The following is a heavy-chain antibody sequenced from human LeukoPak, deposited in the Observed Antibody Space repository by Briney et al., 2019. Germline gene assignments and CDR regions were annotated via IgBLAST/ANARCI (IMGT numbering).Heavy chain of an antibody. D-gene: IGHD3-10*01. CDR3: ARSYGSGRRDAFDI. J-gene: IGHJ3*02. CDR1: GYTFTDYY. CDR2: INPTSGGT. Sequence: ASVKVSCKSSGYTFTDYYMHWVRQAPGQGLEWMGWINPTSGGTNFAQKFQARVTMTRDTSISTAYMELRRLRSDDTAVYYCARSYGSGRRDAFDIWGQGTLVTVSS. V-gene: IGHV1-2*02.